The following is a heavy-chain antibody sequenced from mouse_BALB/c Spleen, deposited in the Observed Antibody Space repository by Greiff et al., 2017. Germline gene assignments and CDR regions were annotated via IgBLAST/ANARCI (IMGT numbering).Heavy chain of an antibody. Sequence: EVQLQQSGPELVKPGASVKISCKASGYSFTGYYMHWVKQSHVKSLEWIGRINPYNGATSYNQNFKDKASLTVDKSSSTAYMELHSLTSEDSAVYYCARSSSAYYYAMDYWGQGTSVTVSS. D-gene: IGHD3-1*01. CDR1: GYSFTGYY. CDR3: ARSSSAYYYAMDY. J-gene: IGHJ4*01. V-gene: IGHV1-31*01. CDR2: INPYNGAT.